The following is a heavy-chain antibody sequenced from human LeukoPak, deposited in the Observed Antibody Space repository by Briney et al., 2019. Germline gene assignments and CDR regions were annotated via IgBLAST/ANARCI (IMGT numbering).Heavy chain of an antibody. CDR3: AREVSDYGGNWFDS. CDR1: GGSISSYY. J-gene: IGHJ5*01. CDR2: IYYSGST. D-gene: IGHD4/OR15-4a*01. Sequence: SETLSLTCTVSGGSISSYYWNWIRQPPGMGLEWIGYIYYSGSTNYNPSLKSRVTISIGTSKNQFSLKLNSVTAADTAVYYCAREVSDYGGNWFDSWGQGTLVTVSS. V-gene: IGHV4-59*01.